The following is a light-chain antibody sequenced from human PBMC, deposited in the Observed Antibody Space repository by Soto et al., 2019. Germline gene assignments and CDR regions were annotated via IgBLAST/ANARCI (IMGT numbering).Light chain of an antibody. V-gene: IGLV2-8*01. J-gene: IGLJ1*01. Sequence: QCALTQPPSAFGSPGQSVTISCTRTSSDVGGYNYVSWFQQHPGKAPKLMIYEVSKRPSGVPDRFSGSKSGNTASLTVSGLQAEDETDYYCSSYAGSNNFVFGTGTKVTVL. CDR3: SSYAGSNNFV. CDR1: SSDVGGYNY. CDR2: EVS.